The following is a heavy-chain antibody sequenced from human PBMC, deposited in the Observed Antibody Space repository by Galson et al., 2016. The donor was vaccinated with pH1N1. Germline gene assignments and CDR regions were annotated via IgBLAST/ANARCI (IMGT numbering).Heavy chain of an antibody. D-gene: IGHD2-15*01. CDR2: IYHSGST. CDR1: GGSIRIGGFY. CDR3: ARENIVVGEGWDYGMDV. V-gene: IGHV4-31*03. Sequence: TLSLTCSVSGGSIRIGGFYWSWVRQHPGKGLEWIGYIYHSGSTSYKSSLKSRVSISVDTSKNQFSLQLRSVTAADTAVYYCARENIVVGEGWDYGMDVWGQGTTVTVSS. J-gene: IGHJ6*02.